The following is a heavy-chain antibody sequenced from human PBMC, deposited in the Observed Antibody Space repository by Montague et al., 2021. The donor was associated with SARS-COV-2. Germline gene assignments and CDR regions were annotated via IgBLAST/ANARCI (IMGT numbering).Heavy chain of an antibody. J-gene: IGHJ4*02. CDR3: ARVGWELRVGDYYFDD. V-gene: IGHV4-59*01. Sequence: SETLSLTCTVSGGSISPNYWSWIRKPHGKGRERNGNIYYTGSTNYNSSLKRRLTISVDTSENQFSLKVTSVTPADTDAYYCARVGWELRVGDYYFDDWGQGTLVTVSS. CDR2: IYYTGST. CDR1: GGSISPNY. D-gene: IGHD1-26*01.